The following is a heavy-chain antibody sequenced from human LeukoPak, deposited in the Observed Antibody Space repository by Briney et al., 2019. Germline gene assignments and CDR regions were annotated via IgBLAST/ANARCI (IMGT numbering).Heavy chain of an antibody. V-gene: IGHV1-69*01. CDR2: IIPIFGTA. CDR3: ARVDKLLWFGELFTDYYGMDV. Sequence: GASVKVSCKASGGTFSSYAISWVRQAPGQGLEWMGGIIPIFGTANYAQKFQGRVTITADESTSTAYMELSSLRSEDTAVYYCARVDKLLWFGELFTDYYGMDVWGKGTTVTVSS. D-gene: IGHD3-10*01. CDR1: GGTFSSYA. J-gene: IGHJ6*04.